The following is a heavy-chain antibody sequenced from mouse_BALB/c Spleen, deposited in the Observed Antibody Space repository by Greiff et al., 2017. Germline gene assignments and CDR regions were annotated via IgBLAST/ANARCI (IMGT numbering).Heavy chain of an antibody. CDR2: IYPGNSDT. D-gene: IGHD1-1*01. Sequence: VQLQQSGTVLARPGASVKMSCKASGYTFTSYWMHWVKQRPGQGLEWIGAIYPGNSDTSYNQKFKGKAKLTAVTSTSTAYMELSSLTNEDSAVYYCTRSGITTVPSGYFDVWGAGTTLTVSS. J-gene: IGHJ1*01. CDR1: GYTFTSYW. CDR3: TRSGITTVPSGYFDV. V-gene: IGHV1-5*01.